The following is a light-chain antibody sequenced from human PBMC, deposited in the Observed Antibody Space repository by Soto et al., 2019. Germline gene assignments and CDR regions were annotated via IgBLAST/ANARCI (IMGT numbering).Light chain of an antibody. Sequence: QSALTQPASVSGSPGQSITISCTGTSSDVGSYNLVSWYQQHPGKAPKLMIYEGSKRPSGVSDRFSGSKSGNTASLTISGLQAEDEADYYCCSYAVSSTLMVFGGGTKPPS. V-gene: IGLV2-23*01. CDR1: SSDVGSYNL. CDR2: EGS. J-gene: IGLJ2*01. CDR3: CSYAVSSTLMV.